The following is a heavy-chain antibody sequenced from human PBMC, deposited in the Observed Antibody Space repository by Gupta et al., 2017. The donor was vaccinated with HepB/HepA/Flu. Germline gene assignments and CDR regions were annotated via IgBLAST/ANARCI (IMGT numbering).Heavy chain of an antibody. D-gene: IGHD5-24*01. V-gene: IGHV3-30*03. CDR3: ARAFGRGSRWLQASFDY. CDR1: GFSFSAYG. Sequence: QVELVESGGGVVQAGRSLSLSCAASGFSFSAYGMHWVRQAPGKGLEWVAVTSYDGRNKYYVDSENGRFTISRDNSKNTLYLQMNNLRAEDTGVYYCARAFGRGSRWLQASFDYWGQGILVTVSS. J-gene: IGHJ4*02. CDR2: TSYDGRNK.